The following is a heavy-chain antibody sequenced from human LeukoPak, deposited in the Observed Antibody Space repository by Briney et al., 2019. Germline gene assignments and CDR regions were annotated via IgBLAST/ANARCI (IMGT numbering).Heavy chain of an antibody. CDR2: ISAYNGNT. J-gene: IGHJ6*03. D-gene: IGHD1-26*01. CDR3: ARGFPPNIVGATGYYYYMDV. CDR1: GYTFTSYG. V-gene: IGHV1-18*01. Sequence: ASVKVSCKASGYTFTSYGISWVRQAPGQGLEWMGWISAYNGNTNCAQKLQGRVTMTTDTSTSTAYMELRSLRSDDTAVYYCARGFPPNIVGATGYYYYMDVWGKGTTVTVSS.